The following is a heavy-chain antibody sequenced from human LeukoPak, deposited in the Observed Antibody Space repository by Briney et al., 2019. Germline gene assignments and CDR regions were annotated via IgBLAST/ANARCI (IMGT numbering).Heavy chain of an antibody. D-gene: IGHD3-10*01. V-gene: IGHV5-51*01. Sequence: GESLKISCKGSGYSFTSYWSGWVRQMPGKGLEWRGIIYPGDADTRYSPSFQGQVTISAEESISTAYLQWGSLKASDTAMYYCARSNYYGSGSYQDYWGQGTLVTVSS. CDR1: GYSFTSYW. CDR3: ARSNYYGSGSYQDY. CDR2: IYPGDADT. J-gene: IGHJ4*02.